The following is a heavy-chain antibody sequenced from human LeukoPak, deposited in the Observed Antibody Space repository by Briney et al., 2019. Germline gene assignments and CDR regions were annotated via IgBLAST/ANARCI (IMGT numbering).Heavy chain of an antibody. Sequence: SETLSLTCAVYGGSFSGYYWSWVRQPPGKGLEWIGEINHSGSTNYNPSLKSRVTISVDTSKNQFSLKLSSVTAADTAVYYCAREGLDAFDIWGQGTKVTVSS. V-gene: IGHV4-34*01. CDR3: AREGLDAFDI. D-gene: IGHD5/OR15-5a*01. J-gene: IGHJ3*02. CDR2: INHSGST. CDR1: GGSFSGYY.